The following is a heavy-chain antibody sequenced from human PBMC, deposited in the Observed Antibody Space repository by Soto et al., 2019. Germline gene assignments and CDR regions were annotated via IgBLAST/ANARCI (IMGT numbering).Heavy chain of an antibody. CDR2: ISTTGTSP. J-gene: IGHJ3*01. CDR1: GFSSSNYE. Sequence: GGSLRLSCTASGFSSSNYEMNWIRQAPGKGLEWVAHISTTGTSPYYADSVRGRFTVSRDTANNSIYLQMNSLRAEDTALYYCARDGHRGPSDAFDVWGQGTMVTVSS. V-gene: IGHV3-48*03. D-gene: IGHD3-10*01. CDR3: ARDGHRGPSDAFDV.